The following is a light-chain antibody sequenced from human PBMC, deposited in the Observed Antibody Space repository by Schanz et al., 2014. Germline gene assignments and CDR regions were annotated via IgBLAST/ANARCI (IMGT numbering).Light chain of an antibody. CDR3: SAYVQGRNFVA. J-gene: IGLJ2*01. Sequence: QSALTQPRSVSGSPGQSVTISCTGTSNDVGGYDHVSWYQQHPGKAPKVVIYEVSKRPSGVSNRFSGSESGNTASLTISGLQAEDEADYYCSAYVQGRNFVAFGGGTKLTVL. CDR1: SNDVGGYDH. V-gene: IGLV2-11*01. CDR2: EVS.